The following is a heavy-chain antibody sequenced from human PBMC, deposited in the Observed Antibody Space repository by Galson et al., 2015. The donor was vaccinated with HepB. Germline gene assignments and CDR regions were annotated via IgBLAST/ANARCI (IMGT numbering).Heavy chain of an antibody. CDR2: ISGSGGST. V-gene: IGHV3-23*01. CDR1: GFTFSSYA. D-gene: IGHD2-2*01. CDR3: AKDRVYCISTSCYFFTAASLVDSFDI. Sequence: SLRLSCAASGFTFSSYAMSWVRQAPGKGLEWVSAISGSGGSTYYADSVKGRFTISRDNSKNTLYLQMNSLRAEDTAVYYCAKDRVYCISTSCYFFTAASLVDSFDIWGQGTMVTVSS. J-gene: IGHJ3*02.